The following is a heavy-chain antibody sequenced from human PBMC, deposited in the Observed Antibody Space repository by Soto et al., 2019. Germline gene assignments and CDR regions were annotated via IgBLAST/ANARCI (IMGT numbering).Heavy chain of an antibody. J-gene: IGHJ4*02. Sequence: GGALRLSCAASGFTFSSYAMSSVRQAPGEGLEWVSAISGSGGSTYYADSVKGRFTISRDNSKNTLYLQMNSLRAEDTAVYYCAKARAQYYDFWSGYPVDYWGQGTLVTVSS. V-gene: IGHV3-23*01. CDR3: AKARAQYYDFWSGYPVDY. D-gene: IGHD3-3*01. CDR1: GFTFSSYA. CDR2: ISGSGGST.